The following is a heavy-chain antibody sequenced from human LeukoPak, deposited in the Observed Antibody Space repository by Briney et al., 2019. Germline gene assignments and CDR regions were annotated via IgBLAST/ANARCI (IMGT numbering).Heavy chain of an antibody. CDR2: INHSGST. D-gene: IGHD3-10*01. Sequence: SETLSLTCAVYGGSFSGYYWSWIRQPPGKGLEWIGEINHSGSTNYNPSLKSRVTISVDTSKNQFSLKLGSVTAADTAVYYCASRRIWFGELYPYWGQGTLVTVSS. CDR3: ASRRIWFGELYPY. J-gene: IGHJ4*02. V-gene: IGHV4-34*01. CDR1: GGSFSGYY.